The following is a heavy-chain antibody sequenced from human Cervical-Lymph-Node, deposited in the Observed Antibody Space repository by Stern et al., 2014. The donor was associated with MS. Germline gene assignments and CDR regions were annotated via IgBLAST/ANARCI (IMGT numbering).Heavy chain of an antibody. CDR1: GGTFSSYA. D-gene: IGHD3-10*01. J-gene: IGHJ6*02. Sequence: QVTLVQSGAEVKKPGSSARVSCKASGGTFSSYAISWVRHAPGQGLEWRGVIIPMFGTANYAQKFQGRVTITADDSTTTAYMEVSSLRSEDTAVYYCASSVGELTPEAVWGQGTTVTVFS. V-gene: IGHV1-69*12. CDR3: ASSVGELTPEAV. CDR2: IIPMFGTA.